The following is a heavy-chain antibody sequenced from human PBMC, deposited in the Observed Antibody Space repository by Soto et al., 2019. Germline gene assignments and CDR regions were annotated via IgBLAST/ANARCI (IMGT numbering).Heavy chain of an antibody. D-gene: IGHD7-27*01. CDR2: ISYTGRT. Sequence: SETLSLTCIVSGDSVTSGSYYWTWLRQPPGKGLEWIGYISYTGRTKYNPSLQSRVAISVDTSKNDFSLNLSSVSAADTAVYFCAREWGLLPYYVMNVWGQGTAVTVSS. CDR3: AREWGLLPYYVMNV. V-gene: IGHV4-61*03. J-gene: IGHJ6*02. CDR1: GDSVTSGSYY.